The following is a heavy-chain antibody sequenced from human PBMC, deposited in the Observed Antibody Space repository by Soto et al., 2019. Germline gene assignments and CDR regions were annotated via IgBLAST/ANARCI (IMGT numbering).Heavy chain of an antibody. CDR2: ISYDGSNK. Sequence: LRLSCAASGFTFSSYCMHWVRQAPGKGLEWVAVISYDGSNKYYADSVKGRFTISRDNSKNTLYLQMNSLRAEDTAVYYCAKDGGFGENSVYYFDYWGQGTLVTVSS. J-gene: IGHJ4*02. V-gene: IGHV3-30*18. D-gene: IGHD3-10*01. CDR1: GFTFSSYC. CDR3: AKDGGFGENSVYYFDY.